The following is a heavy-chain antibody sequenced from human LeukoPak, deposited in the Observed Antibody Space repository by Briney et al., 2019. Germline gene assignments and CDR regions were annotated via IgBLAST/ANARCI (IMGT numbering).Heavy chain of an antibody. Sequence: GGSLRLSCAASGFTFSSYAMHWVRQAPGKGLEWVAVISYDGSNKYYADSVKGRFTISRDNSKNTLYLQMNSLRAEDTAAYYCARETGSAVGSTDFDYWGQRTLVTVSS. D-gene: IGHD4-17*01. V-gene: IGHV3-30-3*01. CDR3: ARETGSAVGSTDFDY. J-gene: IGHJ4*02. CDR2: ISYDGSNK. CDR1: GFTFSSYA.